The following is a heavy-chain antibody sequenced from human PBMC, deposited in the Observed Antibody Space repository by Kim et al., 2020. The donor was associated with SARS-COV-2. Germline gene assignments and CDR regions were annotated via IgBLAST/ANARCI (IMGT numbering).Heavy chain of an antibody. J-gene: IGHJ6*02. Sequence: GGSLRLSCAASGFAFSTYAMSWVRQAPGRGLEWVSTIRGNGRNTYYVDSVKGRFTISRDNSKTSLYLQMNSLGAEDTAMYYCAKDGYSGYDYYYSGMDVWGQRTTVTVSS. D-gene: IGHD5-12*01. CDR3: AKDGYSGYDYYYSGMDV. V-gene: IGHV3-23*01. CDR2: IRGNGRNT. CDR1: GFAFSTYA.